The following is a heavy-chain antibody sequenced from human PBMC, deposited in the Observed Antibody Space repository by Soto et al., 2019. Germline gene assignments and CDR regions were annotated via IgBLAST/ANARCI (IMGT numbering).Heavy chain of an antibody. J-gene: IGHJ3*02. CDR2: INPNSGGT. CDR3: AREGRYYDSSGKTPSDAFDI. V-gene: IGHV1-2*02. Sequence: ASVKVSCKASGYSFTGYYVGWVLQAPGQGLEWMGWINPNSGGTNYAQKFQGRVTMTRDTSISTAYMELSRLRSDDTAVYYCAREGRYYDSSGKTPSDAFDIWGQGTMVTVSS. CDR1: GYSFTGYY. D-gene: IGHD3-22*01.